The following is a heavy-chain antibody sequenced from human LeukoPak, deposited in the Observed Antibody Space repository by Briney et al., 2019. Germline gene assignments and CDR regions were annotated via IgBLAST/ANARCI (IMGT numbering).Heavy chain of an antibody. CDR3: AKVAGIAAAGTFDY. D-gene: IGHD6-13*01. J-gene: IGHJ4*02. V-gene: IGHV3-30*04. CDR2: ISYDGSNK. CDR1: GFTFSSYA. Sequence: GGSLRLSCAASGFTFSSYAMHWVRQAPGKGLEWVAVISYDGSNKYYADSVKGRFTISRDNSKNTLYLQMNSLRAEDTAVYYCAKVAGIAAAGTFDYWGQGTLVTVSS.